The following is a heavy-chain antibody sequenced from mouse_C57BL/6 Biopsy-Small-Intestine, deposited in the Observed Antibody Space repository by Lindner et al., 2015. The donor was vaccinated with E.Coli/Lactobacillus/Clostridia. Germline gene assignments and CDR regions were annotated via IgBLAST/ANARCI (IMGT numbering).Heavy chain of an antibody. CDR2: IYPGDGDT. Sequence: VQLQESGAELVKPGASVKISCKASGYAFSSYWMNWVKQRPGKGLEWIGQIYPGDGDTNYNGEFKGKATLTADKSSSTAYMQLSSLTSEDSAVYFCARHGYYGSYYVMDYWGQGTSVTVSS. CDR3: ARHGYYGSYYVMDY. D-gene: IGHD2-3*01. CDR1: GYAFSSYW. J-gene: IGHJ4*01. V-gene: IGHV1-80*01.